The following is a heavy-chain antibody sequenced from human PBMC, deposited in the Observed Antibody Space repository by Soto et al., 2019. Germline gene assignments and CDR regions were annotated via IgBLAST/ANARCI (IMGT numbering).Heavy chain of an antibody. Sequence: PSETLSLTCAVSGGSISSSNWWSWVRQPPGKGLEWIGEIYHSGSTNYNPSLKSRVTISVDKSKNQFSLKLSSLTFSATALHYCARAMGYDFCTGYNLWFDPVGQGTLLAVST. J-gene: IGHJ5*02. CDR1: GGSISSSNW. CDR3: ARAMGYDFCTGYNLWFDP. V-gene: IGHV4-4*02. CDR2: IYHSGST. D-gene: IGHD3-3*01.